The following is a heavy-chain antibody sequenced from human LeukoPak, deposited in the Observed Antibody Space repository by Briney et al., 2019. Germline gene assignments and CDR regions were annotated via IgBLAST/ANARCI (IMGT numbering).Heavy chain of an antibody. V-gene: IGHV3-30*04. D-gene: IGHD6-13*01. CDR2: ISFDGTNK. Sequence: GRSLRLSCAASGFTFSSYDMHWVRQAPGKGLDWVAVISFDGTNKHYADSVKGRFTISRDNSKNTLYLQMNSLRPEDTAVYFCARDLISWYYFDYWGQGTLVTVSS. CDR3: ARDLISWYYFDY. CDR1: GFTFSSYD. J-gene: IGHJ4*02.